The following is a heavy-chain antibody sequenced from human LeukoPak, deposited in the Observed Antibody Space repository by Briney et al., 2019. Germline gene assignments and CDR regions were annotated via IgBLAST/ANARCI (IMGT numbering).Heavy chain of an antibody. CDR1: GGSISSGDYY. D-gene: IGHD3-10*01. V-gene: IGHV4-30-4*02. Sequence: KPSETLSLTCTVSGGSISSGDYYWSWIRQPPGKGLEWIGYIYYSGSTYYNPSLKSRVTISVDTSKNQFSLKLSSVTAADTAVYYCARDLRGGSGSYYLYYYYYMDVWGKGTTVTVSS. CDR2: IYYSGST. J-gene: IGHJ6*03. CDR3: ARDLRGGSGSYYLYYYYYMDV.